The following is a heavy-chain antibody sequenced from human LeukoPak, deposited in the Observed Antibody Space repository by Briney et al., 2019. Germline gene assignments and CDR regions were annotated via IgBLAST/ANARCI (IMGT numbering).Heavy chain of an antibody. CDR1: GFTFSTFG. Sequence: GGSLRLSCAASGFTFSTFGMHWVRQAPGKGLEWVAFIQNDEIDKFYADSVKGRFTVSRDNSKNTLYLQMNSLRVEDTAVYFCEKERKLLPFDCWGQGTLVTVSS. CDR2: IQNDEIDK. J-gene: IGHJ4*02. D-gene: IGHD6-6*01. V-gene: IGHV3-30*02. CDR3: EKERKLLPFDC.